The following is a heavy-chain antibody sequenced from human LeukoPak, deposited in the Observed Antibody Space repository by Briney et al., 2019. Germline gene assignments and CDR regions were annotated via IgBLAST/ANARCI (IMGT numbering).Heavy chain of an antibody. CDR2: IYHSGST. V-gene: IGHV4-4*02. CDR1: GGSISSSNW. J-gene: IGHJ4*02. CDR3: ARIYCSSTSCYYFDY. D-gene: IGHD2-2*01. Sequence: SETLSLTCAVSGGSISSSNWWSWVRQPPGKGLGWIGEIYHSGSTNYNPSLKSRVTISVDKSKNQFSLKLSSVTAADTAVYYCARIYCSSTSCYYFDYWGQGTLVTVSS.